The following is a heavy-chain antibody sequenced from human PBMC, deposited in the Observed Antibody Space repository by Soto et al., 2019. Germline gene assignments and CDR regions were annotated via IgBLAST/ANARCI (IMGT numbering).Heavy chain of an antibody. CDR1: GTSISSTYW. D-gene: IGHD2-21*02. CDR3: ATLPPRIVAEVSAIPT. V-gene: IGHV4-4*02. Sequence: SETLSLTCVVSGTSISSTYWWTWVRQPPGKGLEWIGQIYHSGITNYNPSLKSRVTISVDKSNNQFSLKLSSVTAADTAVYYCATLPPRIVAEVSAIPTWGQGTLVTVSS. CDR2: IYHSGIT. J-gene: IGHJ5*02.